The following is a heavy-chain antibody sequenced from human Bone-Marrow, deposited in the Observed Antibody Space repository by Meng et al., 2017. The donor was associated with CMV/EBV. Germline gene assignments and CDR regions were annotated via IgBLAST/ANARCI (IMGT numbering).Heavy chain of an antibody. CDR3: ARDGPSGYCSSTSCHGDYYYYGMDV. J-gene: IGHJ6*02. CDR2: ISAYNGNT. CDR1: GYTFATSG. V-gene: IGHV1-18*01. D-gene: IGHD2-2*01. Sequence: ASVKVSCKASGYTFATSGISWVRQAPGQGLEWMGWISAYNGNTNYAQKLQGRVTMTTDTSTSTAYMELRSLRSDDTAVYYCARDGPSGYCSSTSCHGDYYYYGMDVWGQGTTVTVSS.